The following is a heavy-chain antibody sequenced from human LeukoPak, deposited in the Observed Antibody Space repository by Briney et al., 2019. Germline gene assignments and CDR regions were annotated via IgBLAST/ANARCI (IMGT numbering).Heavy chain of an antibody. D-gene: IGHD3-10*01. CDR3: AKGRAQTDYYYMDV. J-gene: IGHJ6*03. Sequence: ASVKVSCKASGYTFTDYYINWVRQAPGQGLEWMGWINPNSGGSTSYAQKFQGRVTMTTDTSTSTAYMELRSLRSDDTAGYYCAKGRAQTDYYYMDVWGKGTTVTVSS. CDR1: GYTFTDYY. CDR2: INPNSGGST. V-gene: IGHV1-2*02.